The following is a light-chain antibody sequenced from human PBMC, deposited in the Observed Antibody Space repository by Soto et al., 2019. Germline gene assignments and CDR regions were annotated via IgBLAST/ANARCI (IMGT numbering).Light chain of an antibody. CDR1: SSNIGAGYD. CDR3: QSYDISLSVVI. CDR2: ANT. Sequence: QSALTQPPSVSGAPGQRVTISCTGSSSNIGAGYDVQWYLQLPGTAPKLLIYANTNRPSGVPDRFSGSKSGTSASLAITGLQAEDEAGYFCQSYDISLSVVIFGGGTKVTVL. J-gene: IGLJ2*01. V-gene: IGLV1-40*01.